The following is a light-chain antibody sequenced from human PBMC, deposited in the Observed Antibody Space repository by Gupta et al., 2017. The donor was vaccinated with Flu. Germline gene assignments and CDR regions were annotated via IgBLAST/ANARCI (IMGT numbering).Light chain of an antibody. CDR3: QQRSNCPLT. Sequence: EFVLTWSPATLPSSSGERATLSCRASQSVSSYLAWYQQKPGQAPRLLIYDASNRATGVPARFSGSGSGTDFTLTISSLEPEDFAVYYCQQRSNCPLTFGGGTKMEIK. CDR2: DAS. CDR1: QSVSSY. V-gene: IGKV3-11*01. J-gene: IGKJ4*02.